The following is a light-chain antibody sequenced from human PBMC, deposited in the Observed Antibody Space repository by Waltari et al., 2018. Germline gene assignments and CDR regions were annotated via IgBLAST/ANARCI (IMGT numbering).Light chain of an antibody. Sequence: DILMTQGPSTMSASVGDSATITCRASQNTLNWVAWYQQKPGKAPKLLIYRASSLESGVPSRFSGSGSGTEFSLTISSLQPDDFATYYCQQYNSYFISFGGGTRVEF. CDR1: QNTLNW. V-gene: IGKV1-5*03. CDR3: QQYNSYFIS. CDR2: RAS. J-gene: IGKJ4*01.